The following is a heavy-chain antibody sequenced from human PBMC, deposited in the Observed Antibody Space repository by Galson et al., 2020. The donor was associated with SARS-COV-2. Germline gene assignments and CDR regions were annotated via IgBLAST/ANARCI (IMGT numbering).Heavy chain of an antibody. CDR2: IDPSDSYT. CDR1: GYSFTSYW. V-gene: IGHV5-10-1*01. D-gene: IGHD3-16*01. CDR3: ARLIYDYVWVANFDY. J-gene: IGHJ4*02. Sequence: GESLKISCKGSGYSFTSYWISWVRQMPGKGLEWMGRIDPSDSYTNYSPSFQGHVTISADKSISTAYLQWSSLKASDTAMYYCARLIYDYVWVANFDYWGQGTRVTVSS.